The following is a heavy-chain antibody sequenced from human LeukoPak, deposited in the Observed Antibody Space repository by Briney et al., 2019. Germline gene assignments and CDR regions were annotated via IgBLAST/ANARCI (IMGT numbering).Heavy chain of an antibody. V-gene: IGHV1-24*01. D-gene: IGHD6-19*01. CDR1: GYTLTELS. CDR3: AIGVSSGWYYFDY. Sequence: GASVKVSCKVSGYTLTELSMHWVRQAPGKGLEWMGGFDPEDGETIYAQKFQVRVTMTEDTSTDTAYMELSSLRSEDTAVYYCAIGVSSGWYYFDYWGQGTLVTVSS. J-gene: IGHJ4*02. CDR2: FDPEDGET.